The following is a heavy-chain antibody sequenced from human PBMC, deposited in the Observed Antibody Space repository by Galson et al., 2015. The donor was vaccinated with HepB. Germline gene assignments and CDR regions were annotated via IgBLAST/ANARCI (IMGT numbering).Heavy chain of an antibody. D-gene: IGHD4-17*01. J-gene: IGHJ5*02. CDR3: ASADYGDGYNWFDP. Sequence: LRLSCAASGFTFSNYYMNWVRQAPGKGLEWVANIKHDGSEKYYVDSVKGRFTISRDNPKNSLYLQMNNLRAEDTAVYYCASADYGDGYNWFDPWGQGTLVTVSS. V-gene: IGHV3-7*03. CDR2: IKHDGSEK. CDR1: GFTFSNYY.